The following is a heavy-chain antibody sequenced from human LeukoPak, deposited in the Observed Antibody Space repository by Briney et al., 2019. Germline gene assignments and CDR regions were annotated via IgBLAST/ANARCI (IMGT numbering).Heavy chain of an antibody. V-gene: IGHV3-21*01. Sequence: GGSLRLSCAASGFTFSSYSMNWVRQAPGKGLGWVSSISSSSSYIYYADSVKGRFTISRDNAKNSLYLQMNSLRAEDTAVYYCARLPSIAARPGGYYYYYMDVWGKGTTVTVSS. J-gene: IGHJ6*03. CDR3: ARLPSIAARPGGYYYYYMDV. CDR2: ISSSSSYI. CDR1: GFTFSSYS. D-gene: IGHD6-6*01.